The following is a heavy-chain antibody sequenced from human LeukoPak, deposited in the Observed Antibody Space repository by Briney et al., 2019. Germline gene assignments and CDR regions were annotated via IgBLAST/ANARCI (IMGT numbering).Heavy chain of an antibody. J-gene: IGHJ6*02. Sequence: GASVKVSCKASGYSFSSYDINWVRQGTGQGPEWSGWINPNSGNTGYAQKFQGRVIMTRDTSIRTAYMELSSLTSEDTAIYYCARVMRYYYVMDVWGQGTTVTVSS. CDR2: INPNSGNT. V-gene: IGHV1-8*01. CDR3: ARVMRYYYVMDV. CDR1: GYSFSSYD.